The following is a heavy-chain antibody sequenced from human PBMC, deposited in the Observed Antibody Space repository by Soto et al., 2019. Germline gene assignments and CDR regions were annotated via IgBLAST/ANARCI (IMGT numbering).Heavy chain of an antibody. CDR2: IYYSGST. J-gene: IGHJ4*02. CDR1: GGSIISGDYY. V-gene: IGHV4-30-4*01. CDR3: ARDLVGGTHFDY. Sequence: SETLSLTCTVSGGSIISGDYYWSLIRQPPGKGLEWIGYIYYSGSTYYNPSLKSRVTISVDTSKNQFSLKLSSVTAADTAVYYCARDLVGGTHFDYWGQGTLVTVSS. D-gene: IGHD2-2*01.